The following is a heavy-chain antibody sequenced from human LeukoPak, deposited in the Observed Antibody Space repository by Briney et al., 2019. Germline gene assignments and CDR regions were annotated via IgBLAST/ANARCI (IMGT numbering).Heavy chain of an antibody. CDR3: AKSYSGWGAFDI. Sequence: GGSLRLSCAASGFTFNSYAMSWVRQFPGKGLEWVSSISAGGVTTYYADSVKGRFTISRDNSKNTLDLQMNSLRAEDTAVYYCAKSYSGWGAFDIWGQGTMVTVSS. D-gene: IGHD6-19*01. CDR2: ISAGGVTT. J-gene: IGHJ3*02. CDR1: GFTFNSYA. V-gene: IGHV3-23*01.